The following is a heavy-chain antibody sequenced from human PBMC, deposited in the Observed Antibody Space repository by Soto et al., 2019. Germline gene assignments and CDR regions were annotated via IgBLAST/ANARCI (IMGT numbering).Heavy chain of an antibody. V-gene: IGHV3-73*01. D-gene: IGHD6-6*01. J-gene: IGHJ4*02. CDR3: TRLSSRSRGSDY. Sequence: GGSLRLSCAASGFTFSGSAMHWVRQASGKGLEWVGRIRSKANSYATAYAASVKGRFTISRDDSKNTAYLQMNSLKTEDTAVYYCTRLSSRSRGSDYWGQGTLVTVSS. CDR2: IRSKANSYAT. CDR1: GFTFSGSA.